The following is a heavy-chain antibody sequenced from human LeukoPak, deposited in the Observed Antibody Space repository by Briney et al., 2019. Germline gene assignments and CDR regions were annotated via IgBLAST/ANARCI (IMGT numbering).Heavy chain of an antibody. V-gene: IGHV1-46*01. D-gene: IGHD5-12*01. CDR2: INPSSGST. J-gene: IGHJ4*02. Sequence: ASVNVSCKPSGGTFSSYYIHWVRQAPGQGLEWMGIINPSSGSTTYAQKFQGRVTMTRDTSTTTVYMDLSSLRSEDTAVYYCAREPVSGGFDYWGQGTLVTVSS. CDR3: AREPVSGGFDY. CDR1: GGTFSSYY.